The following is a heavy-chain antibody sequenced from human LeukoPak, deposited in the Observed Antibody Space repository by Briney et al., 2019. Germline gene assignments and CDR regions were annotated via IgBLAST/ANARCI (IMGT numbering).Heavy chain of an antibody. Sequence: GGSLRLSCAASGFTFSSYSMNWVRQAPGKGLEWVSSISSSSSSIYYADLVKGRFTISRDNAKNSLYLQMHSLRAEGTAVYYCARMGYYDFWSGYYGGGDYWGQGTLVTVSS. CDR2: ISSSSSSI. J-gene: IGHJ4*02. CDR3: ARMGYYDFWSGYYGGGDY. V-gene: IGHV3-21*01. D-gene: IGHD3-3*01. CDR1: GFTFSSYS.